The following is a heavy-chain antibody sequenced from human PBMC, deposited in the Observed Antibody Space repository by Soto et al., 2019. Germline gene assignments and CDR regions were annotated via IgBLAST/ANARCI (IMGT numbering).Heavy chain of an antibody. D-gene: IGHD3-10*01. CDR1: GGSISSSSYY. CDR3: ASLLGIKFGY. Sequence: SETLSLTCTVSGGSISSSSYYWGWIRQPPGKGLEWIGTIYYSGTTNYNPSLKSRVTISVDTSQNQFSLKLNSLTAADTAVYYCASLLGIKFGYWGQGALGTVSS. J-gene: IGHJ4*02. V-gene: IGHV4-39*01. CDR2: IYYSGTT.